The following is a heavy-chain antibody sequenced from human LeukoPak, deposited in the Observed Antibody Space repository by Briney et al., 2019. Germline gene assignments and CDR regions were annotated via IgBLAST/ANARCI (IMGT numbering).Heavy chain of an antibody. CDR2: INPNSGGT. Sequence: ASVKVSCKASGYTFTGYYMHWVRQAPGQGLEWMGWINPNSGGTNYAQKFQGRVTMTRDTSISTAYMELSRLRSDDTAVYYCARVDDYGDSRPGWFDPWGQGSLVTVSS. CDR3: ARVDDYGDSRPGWFDP. V-gene: IGHV1-2*02. D-gene: IGHD4-17*01. CDR1: GYTFTGYY. J-gene: IGHJ5*02.